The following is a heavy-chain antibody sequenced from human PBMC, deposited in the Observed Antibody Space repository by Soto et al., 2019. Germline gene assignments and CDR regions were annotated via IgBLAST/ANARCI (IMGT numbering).Heavy chain of an antibody. D-gene: IGHD3-3*01. CDR3: AREGAIFGVVPYYGMDV. CDR1: GYTFTSYG. V-gene: IGHV1-18*04. Sequence: ASVKVYCKASGYTFTSYGISWVRQAPGQGLEWMGWISAYNGNTNYAQKLQGRVTMTTDTSTSTAYMELRSLRSDDTAVYYCAREGAIFGVVPYYGMDVWGQGTTVTVSS. J-gene: IGHJ6*02. CDR2: ISAYNGNT.